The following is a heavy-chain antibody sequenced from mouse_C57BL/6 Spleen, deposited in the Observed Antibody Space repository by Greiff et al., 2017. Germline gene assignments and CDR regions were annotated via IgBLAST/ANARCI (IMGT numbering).Heavy chain of an antibody. CDR2: ISSGGDYI. CDR3: TGGYYWDFDV. Sequence: EVLLVESGAGLVKPGGSLKLSCAASGFTFSSYAMSWVRQTPEKRLEWVAYISSGGDYIYYADTVKGRVTISRDNARNTLYLPMSSLQSEDTAVYYCTGGYYWDFDVWGTGTTVTVSS. D-gene: IGHD2-2*01. V-gene: IGHV5-9-1*02. J-gene: IGHJ1*03. CDR1: GFTFSSYA.